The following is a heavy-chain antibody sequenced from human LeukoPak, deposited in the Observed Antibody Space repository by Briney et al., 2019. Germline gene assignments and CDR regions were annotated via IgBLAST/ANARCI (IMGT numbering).Heavy chain of an antibody. CDR2: ISYDGSNK. CDR1: GFTFSSYG. CDR3: AKDPPYYYYYGMDV. Sequence: GGSLRLSCAASGFTFSSYGMHWVRQAPGKGLEWVAVISYDGSNKYYADPVKGRFTISRDNSKNTLYLQMNSLRAEDTAVYYCAKDPPYYYYYGMDVWGQGTTVTVSS. J-gene: IGHJ6*02. V-gene: IGHV3-30*18.